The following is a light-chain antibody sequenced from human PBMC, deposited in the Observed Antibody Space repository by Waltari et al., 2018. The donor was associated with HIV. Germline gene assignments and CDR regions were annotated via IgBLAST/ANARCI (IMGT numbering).Light chain of an antibody. CDR1: SSDVGSYNR. J-gene: IGLJ1*01. Sequence: QSALTQPASVSGSPGQSLTISCTGTSSDVGSYNRVSWYQQYPGKAPKLMIYEVNKRPSGISNRFSGSKSGNTASLTISGLQAEDEADYYCCSYAGSRRVFGTGTKVTVL. V-gene: IGLV2-23*02. CDR2: EVN. CDR3: CSYAGSRRV.